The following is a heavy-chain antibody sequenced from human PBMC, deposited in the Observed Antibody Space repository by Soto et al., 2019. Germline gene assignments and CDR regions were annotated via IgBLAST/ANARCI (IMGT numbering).Heavy chain of an antibody. CDR3: ARGRYGDY. CDR1: GYIFTSYG. D-gene: IGHD4-17*01. J-gene: IGHJ4*02. Sequence: QAHLVQSGPEVKKPGASVKVSCKGSGYIFTSYGIAWVRQAPGQGLEWMGWISAHNGNTEYAQKCPGRVTVTRDTSRSTAYLELRSLRSDDTALYYCARGRYGDYWGQGALVTVSS. CDR2: ISAHNGNT. V-gene: IGHV1-18*01.